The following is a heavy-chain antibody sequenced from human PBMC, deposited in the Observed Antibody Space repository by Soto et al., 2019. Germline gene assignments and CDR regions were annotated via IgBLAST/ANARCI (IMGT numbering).Heavy chain of an antibody. J-gene: IGHJ4*02. Sequence: PGGSLRLSCAASGFTFSSYSMNWVRQAPGKGLEWVSYISSSSSTIYYADSVKGRFTISRDNAKNSLYLQMNSLRDEDTAVYYWAGLPHIVVVPAATPPFDEGGKETL. V-gene: IGHV3-48*02. D-gene: IGHD2-2*01. CDR1: GFTFSSYS. CDR3: AGLPHIVVVPAATPPFDE. CDR2: ISSSSSTI.